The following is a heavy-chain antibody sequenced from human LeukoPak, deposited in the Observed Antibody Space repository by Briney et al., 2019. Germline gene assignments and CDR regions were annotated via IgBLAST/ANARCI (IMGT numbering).Heavy chain of an antibody. D-gene: IGHD6-19*01. CDR1: KFSFSNYG. J-gene: IGHJ4*01. V-gene: IGHV3-48*01. CDR3: ARNGASSGRPYHFDY. Sequence: GGSLRLSCAASKFSFSNYGMNWVRQAPGKGLEWISYISSSSSTIYYADSVKGRFTISRDNAESSLYLQMNSLRAEDTAVYYCARNGASSGRPYHFDYWGQGTLVTVPS. CDR2: ISSSSSTI.